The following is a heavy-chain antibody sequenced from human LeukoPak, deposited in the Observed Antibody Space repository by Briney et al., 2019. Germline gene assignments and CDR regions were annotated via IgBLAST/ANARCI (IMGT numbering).Heavy chain of an antibody. CDR2: INHSGST. J-gene: IGHJ4*02. Sequence: PSETLSLTCAVYGGSFSGYYWSWIRQPPGKGLEWIGEINHSGSTNYNPSLKSRVTISVDTSKNQFSLKLSSVTAADTAVYYCARGGIVVALYYFDYWGQGTLVTVSS. CDR3: ARGGIVVALYYFDY. V-gene: IGHV4-34*01. CDR1: GGSFSGYY. D-gene: IGHD3-22*01.